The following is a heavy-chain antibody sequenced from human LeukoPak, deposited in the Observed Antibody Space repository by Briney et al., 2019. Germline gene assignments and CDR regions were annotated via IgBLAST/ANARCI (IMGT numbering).Heavy chain of an antibody. V-gene: IGHV1-69*05. CDR2: IIPIFGTA. Sequence: SVKVSCKASGGTFSSYAISWVRQAPGQGLEWMGRIIPIFGTANYAQKFQGRATITTDESTSTAYMELSSLRSEDTAVYYCASFDSSGYSGYWGQGTLVTVSS. J-gene: IGHJ4*02. D-gene: IGHD3-22*01. CDR3: ASFDSSGYSGY. CDR1: GGTFSSYA.